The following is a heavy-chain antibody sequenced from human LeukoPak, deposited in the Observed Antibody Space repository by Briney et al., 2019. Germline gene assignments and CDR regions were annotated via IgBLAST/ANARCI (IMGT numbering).Heavy chain of an antibody. J-gene: IGHJ4*02. CDR1: GFNFNMFA. CDR2: LIRGDTYT. V-gene: IGHV3-23*01. Sequence: GGSLTLSCTGTGFNFNMFAINWLRQAPGQGLESVSGLIRGDTYTICRDSVKARFPVQRPFSTNTVFLQMHSLRPEDTAVYYCAKEQRIRQCSEVVCTEGYYIDYWGQGTLVTVSS. CDR3: AKEQRIRQCSEVVCTEGYYIDY. D-gene: IGHD6-25*01.